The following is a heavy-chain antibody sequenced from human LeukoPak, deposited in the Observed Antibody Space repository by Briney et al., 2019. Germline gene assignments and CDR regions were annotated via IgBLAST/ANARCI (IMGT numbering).Heavy chain of an antibody. Sequence: PGGSLRLSCAASGFTVSSNYMTWVRQAPGKGLEWVSITYSGGSTYYADSVKGRFTISRDNPKNTLYLQMNSLRAEDTAVYYCARDQAPGFGDLRFDPWGQGTLVTVSS. J-gene: IGHJ5*02. CDR3: ARDQAPGFGDLRFDP. CDR2: TYSGGST. V-gene: IGHV3-53*01. CDR1: GFTVSSNY. D-gene: IGHD3-10*01.